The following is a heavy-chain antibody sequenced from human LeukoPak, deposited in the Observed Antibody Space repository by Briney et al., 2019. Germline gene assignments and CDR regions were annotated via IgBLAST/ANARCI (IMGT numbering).Heavy chain of an antibody. V-gene: IGHV3-30*18. CDR2: ISYDGSNK. J-gene: IGHJ5*02. CDR1: GFTFSSYG. D-gene: IGHD3-3*01. CDR3: AKERNIRFLEWLPSYNWFDP. Sequence: QTGGSLRLSCAASGFTFSSYGMHWVRQAPGKGLEWVAVISYDGSNKYYADSVKGRFTISRDNSKNTLYLQMNSLRAEDTAVYYCAKERNIRFLEWLPSYNWFDPWGQGTLVTVSS.